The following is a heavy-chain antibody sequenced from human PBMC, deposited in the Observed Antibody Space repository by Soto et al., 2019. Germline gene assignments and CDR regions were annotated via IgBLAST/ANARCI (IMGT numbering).Heavy chain of an antibody. D-gene: IGHD1-26*01. V-gene: IGHV1-8*02. CDR1: GYTFINFD. CDR3: ARTESDGTLKWFDP. Sequence: ASVKVSCKASGYTFINFDISWVRQAAGQGLEWLGWMNPGSGKTGYASKFQGRVAMTRDASTGTSHLELSSLTSDDTAVYYCARTESDGTLKWFDPWGQGTLVPVSS. CDR2: MNPGSGKT. J-gene: IGHJ5*02.